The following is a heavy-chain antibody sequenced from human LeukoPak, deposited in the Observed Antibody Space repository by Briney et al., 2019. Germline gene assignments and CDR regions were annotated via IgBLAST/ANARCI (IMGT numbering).Heavy chain of an antibody. CDR3: AAVAYGSGSYYGSFDY. J-gene: IGHJ4*02. Sequence: GTSVKVSCKASGFTFTSSAVQWVRQPRGQRLEWIGLIVIGSGNTNLAQKFQERVTITRDMSTSTAYMELNSLRSEDTAVYCCAAVAYGSGSYYGSFDYWGQGTLVTVSS. CDR1: GFTFTSSA. V-gene: IGHV1-58*01. CDR2: IVIGSGNT. D-gene: IGHD3-10*01.